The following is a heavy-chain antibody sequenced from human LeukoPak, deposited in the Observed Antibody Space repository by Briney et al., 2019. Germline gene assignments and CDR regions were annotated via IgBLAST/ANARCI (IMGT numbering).Heavy chain of an antibody. CDR2: ISAYNVNT. CDR3: ARSLGDSSGYYPTGYYYYYYMDV. CDR1: GYTFTSYG. V-gene: IGHV1-18*01. J-gene: IGHJ6*03. Sequence: ASVRVSCKASGYTFTSYGISWVRQAPGQGLEWMGWISAYNVNTNYAQKLQGRVTMTTDTSTSTAYMELRSLRSDDTAVYYCARSLGDSSGYYPTGYYYYYYMDVWGKGTTVTVSS. D-gene: IGHD3-22*01.